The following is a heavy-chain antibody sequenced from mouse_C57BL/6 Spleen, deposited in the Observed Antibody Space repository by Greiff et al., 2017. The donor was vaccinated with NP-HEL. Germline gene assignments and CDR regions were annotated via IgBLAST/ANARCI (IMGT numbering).Heavy chain of an antibody. J-gene: IGHJ2*01. CDR3: ARSRSYGSSDYFDY. V-gene: IGHV1-4*01. D-gene: IGHD1-1*01. CDR1: GYTFTSYT. CDR2: VNPSSGYT. Sequence: VQLQESGAELARPGASVKMSCKASGYTFTSYTMHWVKQRPGQGLEWIGYVNPSSGYTKYNQKFKDKATLTADKSSSTAYMQLSSLTSEDSAVYYCARSRSYGSSDYFDYWGQGTTLTVSS.